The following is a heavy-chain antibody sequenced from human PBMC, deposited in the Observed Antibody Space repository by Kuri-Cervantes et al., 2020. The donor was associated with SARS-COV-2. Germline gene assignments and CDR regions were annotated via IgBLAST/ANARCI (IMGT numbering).Heavy chain of an antibody. CDR2: IYSGGST. J-gene: IGHJ4*02. CDR1: GFTVSSNY. D-gene: IGHD3-9*01. Sequence: GALKISCAASGFTVSSNYMSWVRQAPGKGLEWVSVIYSGGSTYYADSVKGRFTIPRDNSKNTLYPQMNSLRAEDTAVYYCARHDERLGIAYWGQGTLVTVSS. CDR3: ARHDERLGIAY. V-gene: IGHV3-53*01.